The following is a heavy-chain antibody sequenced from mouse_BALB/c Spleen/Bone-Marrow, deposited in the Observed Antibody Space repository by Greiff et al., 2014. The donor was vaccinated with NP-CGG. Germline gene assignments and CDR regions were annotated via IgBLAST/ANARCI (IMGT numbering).Heavy chain of an antibody. J-gene: IGHJ4*01. Sequence: EVQLQQSGPELVKPGASMKISCKASGYSFTAYTMNWVKQSHGKNLEWIGLINPYNGGTDYSQKFRGKATLTVDKSSSTAYMELLSLTSEDSAVYYCAREATMITTGDAMDYWGQGTSVTVSS. V-gene: IGHV1-18*01. D-gene: IGHD2-4*01. CDR2: INPYNGGT. CDR1: GYSFTAYT. CDR3: AREATMITTGDAMDY.